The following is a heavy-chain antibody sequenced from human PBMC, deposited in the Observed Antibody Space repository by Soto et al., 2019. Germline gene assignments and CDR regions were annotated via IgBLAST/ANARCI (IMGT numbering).Heavy chain of an antibody. D-gene: IGHD6-13*01. Sequence: QVQLVQSGAEVKKPGASVKVSCKASGYTFTSYGISWVRQAPGQGLEWMGWISAYNGNTNYAQKLQGRVTMTTDTSTSTAYMELGSLRSDDTAVYYCARDPYDQRRSKSKTAANWCDPWGQGTLVTVSS. CDR3: ARDPYDQRRSKSKTAANWCDP. V-gene: IGHV1-18*01. J-gene: IGHJ5*02. CDR1: GYTFTSYG. CDR2: ISAYNGNT.